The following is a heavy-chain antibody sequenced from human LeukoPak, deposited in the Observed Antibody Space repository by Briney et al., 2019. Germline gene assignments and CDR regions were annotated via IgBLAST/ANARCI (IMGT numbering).Heavy chain of an antibody. Sequence: PSETLSLTCTVSGGSVSSSTYYWSWIRQPPRKGLEWIGYIYYSGSTNYNPSLKSRVTISVDTSKNQFSLKLSSVTAADTAVYYCARGLEGSSGYYLVGDYWGQRTLVADSS. CDR3: ARGLEGSSGYYLVGDY. CDR1: GGSVSSSTYY. J-gene: IGHJ4*02. D-gene: IGHD3-22*01. V-gene: IGHV4-61*01. CDR2: IYYSGST.